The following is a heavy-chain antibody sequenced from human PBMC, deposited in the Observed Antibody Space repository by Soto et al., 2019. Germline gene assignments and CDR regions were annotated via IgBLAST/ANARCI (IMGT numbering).Heavy chain of an antibody. CDR1: GVTVSSNY. CDR3: ARHGYNYGGGYFDY. D-gene: IGHD5-18*01. Sequence: PGGSLRLSCAASGVTVSSNYMSWFRQAPGKGLEWVSVIYSGGSTYYADSVKGRFTISRDNSKNTPYLQMNSLRAEDTAVYYCARHGYNYGGGYFDYWGQGTLVTVSS. J-gene: IGHJ4*02. CDR2: IYSGGST. V-gene: IGHV3-66*04.